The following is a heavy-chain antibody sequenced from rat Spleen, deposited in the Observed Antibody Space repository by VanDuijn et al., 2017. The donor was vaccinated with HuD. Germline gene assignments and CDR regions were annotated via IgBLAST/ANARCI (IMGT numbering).Heavy chain of an antibody. CDR2: ISSDGGRN. CDR3: ARRHYGYTDYFDY. J-gene: IGHJ2*01. Sequence: EVQLVESGGGLVQPGRSLKLSCAVSGFTFSNYGMAWVRQAPTKGLEWVATISSDGGRNFYRDSVKGRFTISRDNAKSTLSLQMDSLRSEDTATYYCARRHYGYTDYFDYWGQGVMVTVSS. D-gene: IGHD1-9*01. CDR1: GFTFSNYG. V-gene: IGHV5-29*01.